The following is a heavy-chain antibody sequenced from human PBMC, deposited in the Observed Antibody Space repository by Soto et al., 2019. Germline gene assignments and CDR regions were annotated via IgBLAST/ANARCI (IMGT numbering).Heavy chain of an antibody. D-gene: IGHD2-15*01. CDR3: ARAYCSGGSCYPFDY. V-gene: IGHV3-21*01. Sequence: PGGSLRLSCAAFGFTFISYIINCVRQAPGKGLEWVSSISSSSSYIYYADSVKGRFTISRDNAKNSLYLQMNSLRAEDTAVYYCARAYCSGGSCYPFDYWGQGTPVTVSS. CDR1: GFTFISYI. J-gene: IGHJ4*02. CDR2: ISSSSSYI.